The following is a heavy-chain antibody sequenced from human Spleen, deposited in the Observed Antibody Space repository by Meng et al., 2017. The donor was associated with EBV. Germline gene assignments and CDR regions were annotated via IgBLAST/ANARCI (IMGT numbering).Heavy chain of an antibody. CDR2: IIPLLGKS. D-gene: IGHD6-6*01. V-gene: IGHV1-69*06. CDR1: GGHFSNFA. CDR3: AALKGSSSSGSDY. Sequence: APLVQSGAELAKPGSATQVSCQAYGGHFSNFATIWVRQAPGQGLEWLGGIIPLLGKSNYTEKFQGRLRITADTSTSTAYLELSSLKSDDTAIYYCAALKGSSSSGSDYWGQGTLVTVSS. J-gene: IGHJ4*02.